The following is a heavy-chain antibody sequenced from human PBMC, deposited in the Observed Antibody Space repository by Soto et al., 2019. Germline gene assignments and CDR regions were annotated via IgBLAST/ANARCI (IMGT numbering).Heavy chain of an antibody. J-gene: IGHJ5*02. V-gene: IGHV4-39*01. CDR2: IYYSGST. CDR1: GDSVGSPSYY. D-gene: IGHD2-15*01. Sequence: SDTLSLTFPVSGDSVGSPSYYWGWIRQPPGEGLELIGSIYYSGSTYVKPSLLSRVTISVDLSKIQFSLKLFSVTAADTAVYLCARQIGRGWFSXWGQGILVTVSX. CDR3: ARQIGRGWFSX.